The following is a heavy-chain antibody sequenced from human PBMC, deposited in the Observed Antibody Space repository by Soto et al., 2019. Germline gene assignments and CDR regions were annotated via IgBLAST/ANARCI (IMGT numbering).Heavy chain of an antibody. CDR2: IYYSGST. V-gene: IGHV4-31*03. Sequence: SETLSLTCXVSGGSISSGGYYWSWIRQHPGKGLEWIGYIYYSGSTYYNPSLKSRVTISVDTSKNQFSLKLSSVTAADTAVYYCARMSSGYHNWFDPWGQGTLVTVS. D-gene: IGHD3-22*01. CDR3: ARMSSGYHNWFDP. CDR1: GGSISSGGYY. J-gene: IGHJ5*02.